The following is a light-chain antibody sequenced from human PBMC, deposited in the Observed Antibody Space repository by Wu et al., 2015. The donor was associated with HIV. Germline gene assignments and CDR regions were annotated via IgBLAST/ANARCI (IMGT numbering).Light chain of an antibody. V-gene: IGKV3-15*01. J-gene: IGKJ1*01. Sequence: IVMTQSPATLSVSLGERATLSCRASQSISSKLAWYQHKPGQAPRLLIYGASTRATGIPARFSGNGSGTEFTLTISSTQSEDFAVYYCQQYDNWPPWTFGQGTKVEIK. CDR2: GAS. CDR3: QQYDNWPPWT. CDR1: QSISSK.